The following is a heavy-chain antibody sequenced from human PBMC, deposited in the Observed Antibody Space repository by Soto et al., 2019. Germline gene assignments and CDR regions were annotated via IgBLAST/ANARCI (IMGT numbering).Heavy chain of an antibody. J-gene: IGHJ4*02. CDR1: GFIFNSYD. V-gene: IGHV3-30*18. CDR3: AKDLIGYWDGATCNIFQS. CDR2: LSHDGSKK. D-gene: IGHD2-21*01. Sequence: QVQLIESGGGVVQPGRSLRLSCAASGFIFNSYDMHWVRQAPGKGLEWVAFLSHDGSKKFYADSLKGRITISRDNFNNTLYLQVHSLRPEDTAVYYCAKDLIGYWDGATCNIFQSWGQGTLVTVSS.